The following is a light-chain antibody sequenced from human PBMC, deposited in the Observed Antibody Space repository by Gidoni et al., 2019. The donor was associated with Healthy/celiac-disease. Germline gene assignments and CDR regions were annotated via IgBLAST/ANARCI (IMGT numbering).Light chain of an antibody. CDR1: SSDVGSYNL. V-gene: IGLV2-23*02. J-gene: IGLJ2*01. CDR3: CSYAGSSTSVV. Sequence: QSALTQPASVSGSPGQSITLPCTGTSSDVGSYNLVSWYQQHPGKAPKLMIYEVSKRPSGVSNRFSGSKSGNTASLTISGPQAEDEADYYCCSYAGSSTSVVFGGGTKLTVL. CDR2: EVS.